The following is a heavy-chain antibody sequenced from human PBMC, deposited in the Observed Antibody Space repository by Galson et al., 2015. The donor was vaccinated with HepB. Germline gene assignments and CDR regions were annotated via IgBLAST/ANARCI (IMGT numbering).Heavy chain of an antibody. CDR1: GGTFSSYA. V-gene: IGHV1-69*13. D-gene: IGHD6-19*01. J-gene: IGHJ5*02. CDR2: IIPIFGTA. Sequence: SVKVSCKASGGTFSSYAISWVRQAPGQGLEWMGGIIPIFGTANYAQKFQGRVAITADESTSTAYMELSSLRSEDTAVYYCAIGAVAGMLPGWFDPWGQGTLVTVSS. CDR3: AIGAVAGMLPGWFDP.